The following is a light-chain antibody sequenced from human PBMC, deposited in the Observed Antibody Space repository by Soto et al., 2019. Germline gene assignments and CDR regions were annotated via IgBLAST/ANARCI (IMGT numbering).Light chain of an antibody. CDR2: EVS. CDR1: SSDVGGYDY. CDR3: SSYAGSNILV. Sequence: QSALTQPPSASGSPGQSVTISCTGTSSDVGGYDYVSWYQQHPGKAPKLMIYEVSKRPSGVPDRFSGYKSGNTASLTVSGLHAEDEDDYYCSSYAGSNILVFGGGTQLTVL. J-gene: IGLJ2*01. V-gene: IGLV2-8*01.